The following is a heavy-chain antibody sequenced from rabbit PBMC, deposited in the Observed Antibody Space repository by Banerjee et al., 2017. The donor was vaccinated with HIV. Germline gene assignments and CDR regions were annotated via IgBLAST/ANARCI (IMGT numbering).Heavy chain of an antibody. J-gene: IGHJ4*01. Sequence: QSLEESGGDLVKPGASLTLTCTASGFSFSNKYVMCWVRQAPGKGLEWIGCINTSSGNTVYASWAKGRFTISKTSSTTVTLQMTSLTAADTATYFCARSVAGADWSYALWGPGTLVSVS. CDR1: GFSFSNKYV. V-gene: IGHV1S40*01. D-gene: IGHD8-1*01. CDR3: ARSVAGADWSYAL. CDR2: INTSSGNT.